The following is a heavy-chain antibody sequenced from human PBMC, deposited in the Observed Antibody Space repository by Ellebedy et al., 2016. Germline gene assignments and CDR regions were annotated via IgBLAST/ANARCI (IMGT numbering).Heavy chain of an antibody. CDR3: VRDAEGDGYNLEYVDV. CDR2: IYHAGNT. Sequence: SETLSLTCTVSGYSIRGGYYWGWLRQPPGRGLEWIGSIYHAGNTYYNPSLRSRVTISVDRSKNQFSLRLTSMTAADAAVYYWVRDAEGDGYNLEYVDVWGKGTTVTVSS. V-gene: IGHV4-38-2*02. CDR1: GYSIRGGYY. J-gene: IGHJ6*03. D-gene: IGHD5-24*01.